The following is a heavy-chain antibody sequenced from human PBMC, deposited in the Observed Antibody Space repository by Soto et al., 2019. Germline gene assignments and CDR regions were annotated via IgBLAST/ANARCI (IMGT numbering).Heavy chain of an antibody. D-gene: IGHD5-12*01. J-gene: IGHJ4*02. V-gene: IGHV1-18*01. CDR2: ISAYNGNT. CDR1: GYTFTSYG. Sequence: QVQLVQSGAEVKKPGASVKVSCRASGYTFTSYGISWVRQAPGQGLEWMGWISAYNGNTSYAQKRQCKLTMTTDTATRTVYMELRGVRPDDTAVYYCGGGGYSGYDSDYWGQGTLVTVSS. CDR3: GGGGYSGYDSDY.